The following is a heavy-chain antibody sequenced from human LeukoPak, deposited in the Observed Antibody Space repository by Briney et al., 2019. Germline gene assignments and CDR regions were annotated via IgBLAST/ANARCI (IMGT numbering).Heavy chain of an antibody. J-gene: IGHJ6*02. V-gene: IGHV3-21*01. CDR2: ISSSSSYI. CDR1: GFTFSSYS. Sequence: GGSLRLSCAASGFTFSSYSMNWVRQAPGKGLEWVSSISSSSSYIYYADSVKGRFTISRDNAKNSLYLQMNSLRAEDTAVYYCARDPRGGPTAYYYGMDVWGQGTTVTVSS. CDR3: ARDPRGGPTAYYYGMDV.